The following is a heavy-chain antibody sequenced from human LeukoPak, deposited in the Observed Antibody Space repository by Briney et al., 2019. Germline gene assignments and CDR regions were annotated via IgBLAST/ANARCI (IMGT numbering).Heavy chain of an antibody. CDR3: ARGRARYCSSTSCYIGFDY. V-gene: IGHV1-18*01. CDR1: GYTFTSYG. CDR2: IGAYNGNT. Sequence: GASVKVSCEASGYTFTSYGISWVRQAPGQGLEWMGWIGAYNGNTNYAQKLQGRVTMTTDTSTSTAYMELRSLRSDDTAVYYCARGRARYCSSTSCYIGFDYWGQGTLVTVSS. J-gene: IGHJ4*02. D-gene: IGHD2-2*02.